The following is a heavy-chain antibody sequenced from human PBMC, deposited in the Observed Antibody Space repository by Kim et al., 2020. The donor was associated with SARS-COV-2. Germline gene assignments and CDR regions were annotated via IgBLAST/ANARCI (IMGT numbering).Heavy chain of an antibody. CDR2: IIPIFGTA. CDR1: GGTFSSYA. Sequence: SVKVSCKASGGTFSSYAISWVRQAPGQGLEWMGGIIPIFGTANYAQKFQGRVTITADESTSTAYMELSSLRSEDTAVYYCARDWSKGVRGVVVPAAALDVWGQGTTVTVSS. V-gene: IGHV1-69*13. D-gene: IGHD2-2*01. J-gene: IGHJ6*02. CDR3: ARDWSKGVRGVVVPAAALDV.